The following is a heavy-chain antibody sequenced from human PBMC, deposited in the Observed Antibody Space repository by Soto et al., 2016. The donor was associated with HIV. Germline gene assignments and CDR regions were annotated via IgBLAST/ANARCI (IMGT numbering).Heavy chain of an antibody. CDR3: ARDGYSGYDWVEGYFGS. CDR2: IWYDGRNI. D-gene: IGHD5-12*01. Sequence: VQLVESGGGVVQPGRSLRLSCAASGFTFNNYGIHWVRQAPGKGLEWVAIIWYDGRNIYYADSGKGRFTISRDNSKNTVYLQMNSLRAEDTAVYYCARDGYSGYDWVEGYFGSLGPWHPGHCLL. V-gene: IGHV3-33*01. J-gene: IGHJ2*01. CDR1: GFTFNNYG.